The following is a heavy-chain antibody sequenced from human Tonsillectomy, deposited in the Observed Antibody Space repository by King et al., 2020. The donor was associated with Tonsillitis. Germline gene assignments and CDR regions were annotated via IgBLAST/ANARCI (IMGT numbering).Heavy chain of an antibody. CDR2: IRSKAHGGTT. Sequence: VQLVESGGGLVQPGRSLRLSCSASGFTFGVYAMSWVRQAPGKGLEWVGFIRSKAHGGTTEYAASVKGRFTISRDDSKSIAYLQMNSLKTEDTAVYYCTTPIEAFGVVAITDGYMDVWGKGTTVTVSS. CDR3: TTPIEAFGVVAITDGYMDV. J-gene: IGHJ6*03. D-gene: IGHD2-15*01. V-gene: IGHV3-49*04. CDR1: GFTFGVYA.